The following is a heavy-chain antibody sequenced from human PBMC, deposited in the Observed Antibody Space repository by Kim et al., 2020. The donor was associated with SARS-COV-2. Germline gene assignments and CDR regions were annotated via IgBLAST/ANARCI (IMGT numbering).Heavy chain of an antibody. Sequence: VKGRFTISRDNAKNSLYLQMTSLRAEDTALYYCAKDIRSGLTPPGTWFDPWGQGTLVTVSS. CDR3: AKDIRSGLTPPGTWFDP. D-gene: IGHD6-13*01. V-gene: IGHV3-9*01. J-gene: IGHJ5*02.